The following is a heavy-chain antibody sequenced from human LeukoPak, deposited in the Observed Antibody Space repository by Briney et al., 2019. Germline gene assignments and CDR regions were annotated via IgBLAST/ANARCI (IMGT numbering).Heavy chain of an antibody. J-gene: IGHJ4*02. CDR1: GFTFSNYW. D-gene: IGHD6-19*01. CDR3: ARARGYSSGWQGFDY. V-gene: IGHV3-74*01. Sequence: GGSLRLSCAASGFTFSNYWMHWVRQAPGKGLVWVSRINSDGSSTSYADSVKGRFTISRDNAKNTLYLQMNSLRAEDTAVYYCARARGYSSGWQGFDYWGQGTLVTVSS. CDR2: INSDGSST.